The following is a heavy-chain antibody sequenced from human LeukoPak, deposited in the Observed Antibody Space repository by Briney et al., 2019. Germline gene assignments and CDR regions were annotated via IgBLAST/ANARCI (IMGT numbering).Heavy chain of an antibody. CDR1: GYTFTGYY. J-gene: IGHJ4*02. CDR3: ARDYYGSGSYYADFDY. D-gene: IGHD3-10*01. CDR2: INPNSGGT. Sequence: GASVKVSCKASGYTFTGYYMHWVRQAPGQGLEWMGWINPNSGGTNYAQKFQGRVTMTRDTSISTAYMELSRLRSDDTAVYYCARDYYGSGSYYADFDYWGQGILVTVSS. V-gene: IGHV1-2*02.